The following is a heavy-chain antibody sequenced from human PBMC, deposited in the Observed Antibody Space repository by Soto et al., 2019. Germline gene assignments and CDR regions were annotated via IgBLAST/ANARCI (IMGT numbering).Heavy chain of an antibody. CDR2: IIPIFGTA. D-gene: IGHD2-2*01. J-gene: IGHJ4*02. CDR1: GGTFSSYA. CDR3: ESGGHCISTSCPTVPAMVY. Sequence: QVQLVQSGAEVKKPGSSVKVSCKASGGTFSSYAISWVRQAPGQGLEWMGGIIPIFGTANYAQKFQGRVTITADESTSTAYMELSSLRSEDTAVYYCESGGHCISTSCPTVPAMVYWGQGTLVTVSS. V-gene: IGHV1-69*12.